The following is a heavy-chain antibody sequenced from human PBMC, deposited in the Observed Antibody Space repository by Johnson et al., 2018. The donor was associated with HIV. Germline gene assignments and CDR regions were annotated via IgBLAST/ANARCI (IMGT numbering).Heavy chain of an antibody. D-gene: IGHD6-6*01. CDR3: ARGEEEQLGDAFDI. V-gene: IGHV3-30*04. J-gene: IGHJ3*02. Sequence: QVQLVESGGGVVQPGGSLRLSCIASGFTLSDHAMHWVRQASGKGLEWVAVMSSDGSNKYYADSVKGRFTISRDNSKNTLYLQMNSLRAEDTAVYYCARGEEEQLGDAFDIWGQGTMVTVSS. CDR1: GFTLSDHA. CDR2: MSSDGSNK.